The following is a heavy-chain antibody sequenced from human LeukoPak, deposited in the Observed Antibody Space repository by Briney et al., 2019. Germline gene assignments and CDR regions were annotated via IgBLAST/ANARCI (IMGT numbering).Heavy chain of an antibody. CDR1: GYTLTELS. CDR3: ATRTWRGDDFWSGYPPHNFDY. CDR2: SDPEDGET. Sequence: VASVKVSCKVSGYTLTELSMHWVRQAPGKGLEWMGGSDPEDGETIYAQKFQGRVTMTEDTSTDTAYMELSSLRSEDTAVYYCATRTWRGDDFWSGYPPHNFDYWGQGTLVTVSS. D-gene: IGHD3-3*01. V-gene: IGHV1-24*01. J-gene: IGHJ4*02.